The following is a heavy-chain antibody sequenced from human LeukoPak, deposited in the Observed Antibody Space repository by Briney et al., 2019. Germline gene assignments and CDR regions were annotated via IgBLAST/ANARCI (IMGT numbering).Heavy chain of an antibody. CDR2: IYYSGST. Sequence: SETLSLTCTVSGGSISSYYWSWIRQPPGKGLEWIGYIYYSGSTNYNPSLESRVTISADTSKNQFSQNLSSVTAADTAVYYCARGDFWSPYYFDYWGQGTLVTVSS. CDR3: ARGDFWSPYYFDY. V-gene: IGHV4-59*08. CDR1: GGSISSYY. J-gene: IGHJ4*02. D-gene: IGHD3-3*01.